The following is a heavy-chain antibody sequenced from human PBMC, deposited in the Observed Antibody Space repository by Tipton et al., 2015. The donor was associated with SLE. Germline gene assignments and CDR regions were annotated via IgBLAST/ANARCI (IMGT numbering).Heavy chain of an antibody. V-gene: IGHV5-51*03. CDR3: ARAISQQYSTIWSDY. D-gene: IGHD2-2*01. CDR1: GYSFSSYW. CDR2: ISPYDSDT. Sequence: QLVQSGAEVKKPGESLKISCKGSGYSFSSYWIGWVRQMPGKGLEGMGIISPYDSDTRYSPSFQGQVTISADKSINTAQLQWNNLKASDTATYYCARAISQQYSTIWSDYWGQGTLVTVSS. J-gene: IGHJ4*02.